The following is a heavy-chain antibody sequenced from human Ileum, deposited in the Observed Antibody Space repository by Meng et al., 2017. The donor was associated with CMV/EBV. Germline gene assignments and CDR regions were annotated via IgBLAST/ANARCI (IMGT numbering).Heavy chain of an antibody. Sequence: SQTLSLTCAISGNSVSSNSAAWNWIRQSPSRGLEWLGRTFHRAKWYNDYAASVRSRITINPDTSKNQFSLQLKSVTPEDTAVYYCASSPGGVFEWLFDYWGQGTLVTVSS. D-gene: IGHD3-3*01. CDR3: ASSPGGVFEWLFDY. CDR2: TFHRAKWYN. V-gene: IGHV6-1*01. J-gene: IGHJ4*02. CDR1: GNSVSSNSAA.